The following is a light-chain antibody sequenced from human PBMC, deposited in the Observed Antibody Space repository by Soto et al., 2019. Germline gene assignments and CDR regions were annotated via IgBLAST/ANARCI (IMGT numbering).Light chain of an antibody. Sequence: DIQMTQSPTSLAASVGDRVTISCQASLYLTNFLNWYQQKPGEAPKLLIYDTTTLEEGVPSRFSGGGSGTDFTFTINGLQPEDAAIYSCQQYVNLPYTFGQGTKLEIK. CDR3: QQYVNLPYT. CDR1: LYLTNF. V-gene: IGKV1-33*01. J-gene: IGKJ2*01. CDR2: DTT.